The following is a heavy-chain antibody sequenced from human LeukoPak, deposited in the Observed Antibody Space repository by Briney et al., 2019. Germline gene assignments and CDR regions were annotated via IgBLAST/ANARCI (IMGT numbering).Heavy chain of an antibody. CDR2: IKEDGSEK. CDR3: ATDFVVVAVD. V-gene: IGHV3-7*04. Sequence: GSLRLSCAASGFTFSSYWMNWVRQAPGKGLEWVANIKEDGSEKYYVDSVKGRFTISRDSAKNSLYLQMSSLRAEDTAVYYCATDFVVVAVDWGQGTLVTVSS. J-gene: IGHJ4*02. D-gene: IGHD2-15*01. CDR1: GFTFSSYW.